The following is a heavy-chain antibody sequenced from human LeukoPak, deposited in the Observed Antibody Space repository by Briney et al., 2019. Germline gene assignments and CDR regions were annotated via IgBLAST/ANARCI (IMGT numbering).Heavy chain of an antibody. V-gene: IGHV4-59*12. D-gene: IGHD2-15*01. CDR3: ARYRWYCSGGSCHYFDY. J-gene: IGHJ4*02. CDR2: IYYSGST. Sequence: SETLSLTCTVSGGSISSYYWSWIRQPPGKGLEWIGYIYYSGSTNYNPSLKSRVTISVDTSKNQFSLKLSSVTAADTAVYYCARYRWYCSGGSCHYFDYWGQGTLVTVSS. CDR1: GGSISSYY.